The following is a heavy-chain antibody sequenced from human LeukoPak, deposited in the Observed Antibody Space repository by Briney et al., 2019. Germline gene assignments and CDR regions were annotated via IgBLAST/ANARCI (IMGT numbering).Heavy chain of an antibody. CDR3: ARSQGLYGAADY. D-gene: IGHD2-2*02. J-gene: IGHJ4*02. Sequence: GASLQISCKGSGYSFTSYWIGWVRQLPGKGLEWMGIIYPGDSDTRYSPSFQGQVSISADKSINTAYLQWSGLQASDNAIYFCARSQGLYGAADYWGQGTLV. CDR1: GYSFTSYW. V-gene: IGHV5-51*01. CDR2: IYPGDSDT.